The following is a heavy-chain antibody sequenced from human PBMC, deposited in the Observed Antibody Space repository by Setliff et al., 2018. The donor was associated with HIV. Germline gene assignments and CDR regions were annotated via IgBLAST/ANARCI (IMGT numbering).Heavy chain of an antibody. CDR1: GGSMSSSGPGYY. CDR3: ARSQPDTIFGVVTFDC. D-gene: IGHD3-3*01. J-gene: IGHJ4*02. CDR2: VYYRGRT. Sequence: SETLSLTCTVSGGSMSSSGPGYYWGWVRQTPGGGLERIGSVYYRGRTYYNPSLKSRVTISVDTSKNQLSLRLTSMAAADTAMYYCARSQPDTIFGVVTFDCWGQGKMVTVSS. V-gene: IGHV4-39*01.